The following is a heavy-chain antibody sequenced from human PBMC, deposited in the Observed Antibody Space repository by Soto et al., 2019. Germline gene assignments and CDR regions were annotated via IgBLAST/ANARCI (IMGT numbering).Heavy chain of an antibody. CDR3: ARDAIRGSAAMKTY. V-gene: IGHV4-59*12. Sequence: PSETLSLTCVVSGGSITSYHWSWIRQFPGKGLEWIAYTAYTGNTNYNPSLKSRISMSVDTSKNQFSLILSSVSAADTAVYYCARDAIRGSAAMKTYWGLGTLVTVSS. CDR2: TAYTGNT. CDR1: GGSITSYH. J-gene: IGHJ4*02.